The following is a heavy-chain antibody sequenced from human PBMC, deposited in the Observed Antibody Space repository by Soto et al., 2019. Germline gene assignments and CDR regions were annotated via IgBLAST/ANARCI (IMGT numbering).Heavy chain of an antibody. D-gene: IGHD3-3*01. CDR1: GGSISSGGYY. J-gene: IGHJ4*02. V-gene: IGHV4-31*03. CDR3: ARDATNYYDFWSGPFDY. CDR2: IYYSGST. Sequence: SETLSLTCTVSGGSISSGGYYWSWIRQHPGKGLEWIGYIYYSGSTYYNPSLKSRVTISVDTSKNKFSLKLSSVTAADTAVYYCARDATNYYDFWSGPFDYWGQGTLVTVPS.